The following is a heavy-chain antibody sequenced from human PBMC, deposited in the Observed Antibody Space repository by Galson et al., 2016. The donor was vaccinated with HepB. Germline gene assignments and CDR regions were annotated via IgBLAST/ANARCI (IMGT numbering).Heavy chain of an antibody. J-gene: IGHJ4*02. Sequence: SLRLSCAASGFTFSSYAMHWVRQAPGKGLEWVAVISYDESNDYYADSVKGRFTISRDNSKNTLYLQMNSLRAEDTAVYYCARDHGVLRFLEWLLCPDYRGPGTLVTVSS. CDR3: ARDHGVLRFLEWLLCPDY. D-gene: IGHD3-3*01. CDR2: ISYDESND. V-gene: IGHV3-30*04. CDR1: GFTFSSYA.